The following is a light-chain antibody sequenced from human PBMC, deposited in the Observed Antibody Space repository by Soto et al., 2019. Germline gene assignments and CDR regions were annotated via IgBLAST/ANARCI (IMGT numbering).Light chain of an antibody. CDR1: QSVSSS. V-gene: IGKV3-15*01. J-gene: IGKJ1*01. Sequence: EIVMTQSPATLSVSPGERATLSCRASQSVSSSLAWYQQKPGQAPRLLIYGASTRATGIPARFSGSGSGTEFTLTISSLQSEDFAVYYCQQYSSWPPQTFRPWTKVEIK. CDR2: GAS. CDR3: QQYSSWPPQT.